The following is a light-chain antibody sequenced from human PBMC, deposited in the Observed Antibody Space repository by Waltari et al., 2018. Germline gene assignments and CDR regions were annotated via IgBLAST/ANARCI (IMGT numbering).Light chain of an antibody. J-gene: IGKJ2*01. CDR2: GAS. V-gene: IGKV3-20*01. CDR1: QRLIKRY. Sequence: TQSPGTVSLSPGAGATLSCRASQRLIKRYVAWYQQKPGQAPTLLIYGASNRAAGIPDRFSASGSETDFTLTISRLEPEDFGVYYCQQYGSSVMYTFGQGTKLEI. CDR3: QQYGSSVMYT.